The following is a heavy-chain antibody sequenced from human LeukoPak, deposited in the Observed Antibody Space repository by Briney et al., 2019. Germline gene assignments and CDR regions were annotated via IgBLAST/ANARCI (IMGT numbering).Heavy chain of an antibody. V-gene: IGHV1-18*01. D-gene: IGHD3-3*01. Sequence: ASVKVSCKASGYTLTSYGISWVRQAPGQGLEWMGWISAYSGNTNYAQKLQGRVTMTTDISTSTAYMELRSLRSDDTAVYYCASNPPFGAYEGNWFDPWGQGTLVTVSS. CDR2: ISAYSGNT. CDR3: ASNPPFGAYEGNWFDP. J-gene: IGHJ5*02. CDR1: GYTLTSYG.